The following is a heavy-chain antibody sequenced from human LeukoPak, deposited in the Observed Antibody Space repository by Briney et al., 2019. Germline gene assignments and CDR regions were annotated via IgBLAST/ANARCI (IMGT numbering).Heavy chain of an antibody. D-gene: IGHD1-1*01. V-gene: IGHV3-30*02. J-gene: IGHJ4*02. CDR2: IRYDGGNK. Sequence: PGGSLRLSCAASGFTFSTYGMHWVRQAPGKGLEWVAFIRYDGGNKYYADSVKGRFTISRDNSKNTLYLQMNSLRAEDTAVYYCAKKRTTGTLFDYWGQGTLVTVSS. CDR1: GFTFSTYG. CDR3: AKKRTTGTLFDY.